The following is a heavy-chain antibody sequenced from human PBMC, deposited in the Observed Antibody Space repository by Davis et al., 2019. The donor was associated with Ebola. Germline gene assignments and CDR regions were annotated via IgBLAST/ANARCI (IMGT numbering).Heavy chain of an antibody. CDR1: GFTFSTYW. J-gene: IGHJ6*02. CDR2: IKQDGSDK. V-gene: IGHV3-7*03. CDR3: AKASGYSLLYFYYSVDV. D-gene: IGHD5-24*01. Sequence: ESLKISCVAPGFTFSTYWMSWVRQVPGKGLEWVANIKQDGSDKQYVDSVKGRFTNSRDNSKNSLYLQMNSLRPEDTALYYCAKASGYSLLYFYYSVDVWGQGTTVTVSS.